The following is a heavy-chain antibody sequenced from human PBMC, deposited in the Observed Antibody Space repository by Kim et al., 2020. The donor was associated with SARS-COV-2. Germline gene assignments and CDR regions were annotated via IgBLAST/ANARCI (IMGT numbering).Heavy chain of an antibody. CDR2: ISSSSSYT. J-gene: IGHJ2*01. V-gene: IGHV3-11*06. CDR1: GFTFSDYY. Sequence: GGSLRLSCAASGFTFSDYYMSWIRQAPGKGLEWVSYISSSSSYTNYADSVKGRFTISRDNAKNSLYLQMNSLRAEDTAVYYCARDHSSSEYWYFDLWGRGTLVTVSS. D-gene: IGHD6-6*01. CDR3: ARDHSSSEYWYFDL.